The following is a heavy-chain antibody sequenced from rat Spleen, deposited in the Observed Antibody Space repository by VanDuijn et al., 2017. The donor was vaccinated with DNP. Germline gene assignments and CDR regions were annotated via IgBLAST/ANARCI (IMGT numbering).Heavy chain of an antibody. CDR3: VRPLYYYGSFPYY. Sequence: EVQLVESGGGLVQPGRSLKLSCAASGFSFSYYYTAWVRQAPTKGLEWVAYISYDGGITDYGDSVKGRFTISRDNAKSTLYLQMNSLRSEDMATYYGVRPLYYYGSFPYYWGQGVMVTVSS. V-gene: IGHV5-22*01. D-gene: IGHD1-2*01. CDR1: GFSFSYYY. CDR2: ISYDGGIT. J-gene: IGHJ2*01.